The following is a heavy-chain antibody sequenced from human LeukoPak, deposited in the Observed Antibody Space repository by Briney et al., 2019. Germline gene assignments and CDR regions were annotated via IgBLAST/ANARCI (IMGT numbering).Heavy chain of an antibody. CDR3: TRGPEGGYDPWSFDL. V-gene: IGHV3-49*04. CDR2: IRSKAYGGTT. D-gene: IGHD5-12*01. Sequence: GGSLRLSCTASGFTFGGYAMSWVRQAPGKGLEWVGFIRSKAYGGTTEYAASVKGRFTISRDDSKSIAYLQMNSLKTEDTAVYYCTRGPEGGYDPWSFDLWGRGTLVTVSS. CDR1: GFTFGGYA. J-gene: IGHJ2*01.